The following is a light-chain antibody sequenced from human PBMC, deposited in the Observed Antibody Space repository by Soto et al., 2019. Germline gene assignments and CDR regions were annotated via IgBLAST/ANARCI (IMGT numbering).Light chain of an antibody. J-gene: IGKJ1*01. CDR1: QSLLHSSDNRNY. CDR2: WAS. Sequence: EIVMAQFPETLAVSVGERATIKCRSSQSLLHSSDNRNYWTWYQQKPGQPPKLLIYWASTRHSGVPDRFSGSGSGTDFTLTINSLQAEDVALYYCQQYYSTPWTFGQGTKVEIK. V-gene: IGKV4-1*01. CDR3: QQYYSTPWT.